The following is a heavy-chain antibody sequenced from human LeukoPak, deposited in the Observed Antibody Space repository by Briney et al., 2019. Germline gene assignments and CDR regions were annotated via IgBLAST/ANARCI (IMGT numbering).Heavy chain of an antibody. CDR1: GFTFSSYG. CDR2: IWYDGSNK. D-gene: IGHD1-26*01. J-gene: IGHJ4*02. CDR3: AKVVWELLQGPLDY. Sequence: GRSLRLSCAASGFTFSSYGMHWVRQAPGKGLEWVAVIWYDGSNKYYADSVKGRFTISRDNSKNTLYLQMNSLRAEDTAVYYCAKVVWELLQGPLDYWGQGTLVTVSS. V-gene: IGHV3-33*06.